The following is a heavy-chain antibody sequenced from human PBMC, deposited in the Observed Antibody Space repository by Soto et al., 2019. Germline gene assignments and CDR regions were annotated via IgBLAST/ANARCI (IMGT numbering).Heavy chain of an antibody. D-gene: IGHD3-3*01. V-gene: IGHV3-23*01. Sequence: GGSLRLSCAASGSTFSSYAMSWVRQAPGKGLEWVSAISGSGGSTYYADSVKGRFTISRDNSKNTLYLQMNSLRAEDTAVYYCAKAFFASYDFWSGTNDYWGQGTLVTVSS. J-gene: IGHJ4*02. CDR2: ISGSGGST. CDR1: GSTFSSYA. CDR3: AKAFFASYDFWSGTNDY.